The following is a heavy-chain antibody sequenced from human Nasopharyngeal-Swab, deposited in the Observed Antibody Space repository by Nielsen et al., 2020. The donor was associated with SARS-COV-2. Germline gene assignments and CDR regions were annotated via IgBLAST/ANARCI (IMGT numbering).Heavy chain of an antibody. Sequence: GGSLRLSCAASGFTFSSYAMSWVRQAPGKGLEWVALIWYIGDNKYYADSVKGRFTISRDNSKNTLYLQMNSLRAEDTAVYYCAADIVVLPAVNLGDYYALDVWGPGTTVTVSS. CDR1: GFTFSSYA. V-gene: IGHV3-33*08. CDR2: IWYIGDNK. CDR3: AADIVVLPAVNLGDYYALDV. D-gene: IGHD2-2*01. J-gene: IGHJ6*02.